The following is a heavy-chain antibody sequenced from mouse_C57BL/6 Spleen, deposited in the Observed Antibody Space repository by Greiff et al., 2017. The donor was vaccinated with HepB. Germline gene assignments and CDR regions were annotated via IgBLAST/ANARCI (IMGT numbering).Heavy chain of an antibody. J-gene: IGHJ3*01. CDR1: GYSFTSYY. V-gene: IGHV1-66*01. CDR3: ARFDDGYYVFAY. Sequence: VNVVESGPELVKPGASVKISCKASGYSFTSYYIHWVKQRPGQGLEWIGWIYPGSGNTKYNEKFKGKATLTADTSSSTAYMQLSSLTSEDSAVYYCARFDDGYYVFAYWGQGTLVTVSA. D-gene: IGHD2-3*01. CDR2: IYPGSGNT.